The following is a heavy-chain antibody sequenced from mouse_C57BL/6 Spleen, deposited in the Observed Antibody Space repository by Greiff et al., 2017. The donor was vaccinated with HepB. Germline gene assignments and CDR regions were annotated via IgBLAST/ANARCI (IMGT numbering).Heavy chain of an antibody. CDR3: ALGSDIYYDYDGAMDY. Sequence: VKLQQPGAELVKPGASVKLSCKASGYTFTSYWMHWVKQRPGRGLEWIGRIDPNSGGTKYNEKFKSKATLTVDKPSSTAYMQLSSLTSEDSAVYYCALGSDIYYDYDGAMDYWGQGTSVTVSS. D-gene: IGHD2-4*01. J-gene: IGHJ4*01. V-gene: IGHV1-72*01. CDR1: GYTFTSYW. CDR2: IDPNSGGT.